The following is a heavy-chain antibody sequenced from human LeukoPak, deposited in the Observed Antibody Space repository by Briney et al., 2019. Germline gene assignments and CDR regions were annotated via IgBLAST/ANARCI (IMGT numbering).Heavy chain of an antibody. J-gene: IGHJ4*02. CDR1: EFTFSTYW. CDR2: IKHDGSEK. D-gene: IGHD3-22*01. CDR3: ARDRVVVSPGSFDY. Sequence: GGSLRLSCAASEFTFSTYWMSWVRQAPGKGLEWVANIKHDGSEKYYVDSVKGRFTISRDNAKNPLYLQMSSLRAEDTAVYYCARDRVVVSPGSFDYWGQGTLVTVSS. V-gene: IGHV3-7*04.